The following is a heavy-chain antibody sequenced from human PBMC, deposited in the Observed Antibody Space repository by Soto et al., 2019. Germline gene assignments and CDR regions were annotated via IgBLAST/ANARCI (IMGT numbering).Heavy chain of an antibody. J-gene: IGHJ6*02. D-gene: IGHD6-6*01. CDR2: IYYSGST. V-gene: IGHV4-39*01. Sequence: PSETLSLTCTVSGGSISSSSYYWGWIRQPPGKGLEWIGSIYYSGSTYYNPSLKSRVTISVDTSKNQFSLKLSSVTAADTAVYYCAREYSSSAEYYYYGMDVWGQGTTVTVS. CDR1: GGSISSSSYY. CDR3: AREYSSSAEYYYYGMDV.